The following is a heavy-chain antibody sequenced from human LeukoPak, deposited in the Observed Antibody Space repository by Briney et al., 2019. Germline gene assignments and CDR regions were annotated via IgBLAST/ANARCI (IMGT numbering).Heavy chain of an antibody. D-gene: IGHD5-18*01. CDR2: ISGSGGST. J-gene: IGHJ4*02. CDR1: GFTFSSYA. V-gene: IGHV3-23*01. CDR3: AKDFQLGAGYSYGSNNLLFDY. Sequence: PGGSLRLSCAASGFTFSSYAMSWVRQAPGKGVEWGSAISGSGGSTYYADSEKGRFTISIDNSKNPLYLQMTSLRAEDTAVYYCAKDFQLGAGYSYGSNNLLFDYWGQGTLVTVSS.